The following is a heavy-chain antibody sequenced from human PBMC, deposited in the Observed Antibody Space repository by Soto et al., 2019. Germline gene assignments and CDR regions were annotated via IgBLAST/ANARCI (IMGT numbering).Heavy chain of an antibody. Sequence: QVQLVESGGGVVQPGRSLRLSCAASGLTFSSYGMHWVRQAPGKGLEWVAVIWYDGSNKYYADSVKGRFTISRDNSKNTLYLQMNSLRAEDTAVYYCAREGKDIVATIRPYYFDYWGQGTLVTVSS. CDR1: GLTFSSYG. V-gene: IGHV3-33*01. CDR2: IWYDGSNK. CDR3: AREGKDIVATIRPYYFDY. D-gene: IGHD5-12*01. J-gene: IGHJ4*02.